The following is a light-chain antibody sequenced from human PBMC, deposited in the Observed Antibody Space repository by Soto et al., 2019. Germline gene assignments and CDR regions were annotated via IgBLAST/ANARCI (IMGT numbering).Light chain of an antibody. CDR1: QSVSSSY. V-gene: IGKV3-20*01. J-gene: IGKJ1*01. CDR2: GAS. Sequence: EIVLTQSPGTLSLSPGERATLSCRASQSVSSSYLGWYQQKPGQAPRLLIYGASSRTTGIPDRFSGSGSGTDFTRTISRREPEDFAVYYCHQYHSSRWTFGQGTKVEIK. CDR3: HQYHSSRWT.